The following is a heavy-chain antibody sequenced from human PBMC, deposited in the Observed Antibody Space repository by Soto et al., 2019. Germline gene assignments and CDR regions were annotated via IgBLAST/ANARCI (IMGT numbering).Heavy chain of an antibody. CDR3: ARVYRSIQLWLSFDY. J-gene: IGHJ4*02. V-gene: IGHV4-31*03. CDR2: IYYSGST. CDR1: GGSISSGGYY. Sequence: QVPLQESGPGLVKPSQTLSLTCTVSGGSISSGGYYWSWIRQHPGKGLEWIGYIYYSGSTYYNPSLKSRVTISVDTSKNQFSLKLSSVTAADTAVYYCARVYRSIQLWLSFDYWGQGTLVTVSS. D-gene: IGHD5-18*01.